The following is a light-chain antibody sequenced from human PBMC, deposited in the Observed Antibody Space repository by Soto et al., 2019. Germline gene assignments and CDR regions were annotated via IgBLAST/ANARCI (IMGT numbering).Light chain of an antibody. Sequence: QSVLTQPASVSGSPGQSITISCTGTNTDVGGYNYVSWYQQHPMKSPKLIIYEVTKRPSGVSARFSGSKSANTASLTISRLQAEDEADYYCNSYTSTNTYVFGTGTKVTVL. J-gene: IGLJ1*01. V-gene: IGLV2-14*01. CDR2: EVT. CDR1: NTDVGGYNY. CDR3: NSYTSTNTYV.